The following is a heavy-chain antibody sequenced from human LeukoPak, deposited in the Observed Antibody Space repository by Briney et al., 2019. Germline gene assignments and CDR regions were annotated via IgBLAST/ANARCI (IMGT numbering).Heavy chain of an antibody. CDR1: GGSISSYY. J-gene: IGHJ4*02. Sequence: SETLSLTWTVSGGSISSYYWSWIRQPPGKGLEWIGYIYYSGSTNYNPSLKSRVTISVDTSKNQFSLKLSSVTAADTALYYCARSYYDSSGYLDYWGQGTLVTVSS. CDR3: ARSYYDSSGYLDY. V-gene: IGHV4-59*01. CDR2: IYYSGST. D-gene: IGHD3-22*01.